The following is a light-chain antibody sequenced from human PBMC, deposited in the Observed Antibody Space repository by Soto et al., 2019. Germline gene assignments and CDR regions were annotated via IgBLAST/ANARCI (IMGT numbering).Light chain of an antibody. CDR3: QQCDSYPYT. J-gene: IGKJ2*01. CDR1: QSISTW. V-gene: IGKV1-5*01. Sequence: DIEMTQSPSTLSASVGDRVTITCRASQSISTWLAWYQQKPGKAPRLLIYDASNLESDVPSRFSGSGSGTQFTLTISSLQPDDFATYYCQQCDSYPYTFGHGTNREI. CDR2: DAS.